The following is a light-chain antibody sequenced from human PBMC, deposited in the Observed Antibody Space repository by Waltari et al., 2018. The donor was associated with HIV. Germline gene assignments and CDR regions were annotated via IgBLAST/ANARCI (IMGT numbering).Light chain of an antibody. V-gene: IGLV3-19*01. J-gene: IGLJ2*01. CDR3: NARDSSGNHVV. Sequence: SSELTQAPAVSVALGQTVRIPCQGDSLRSYYASWYQQKPGQAPVLFIYGKNNRPSGIPDRFSGSSSGNTASLTITGAQAEDEADYYCNARDSSGNHVVFGGGTKLTVL. CDR1: SLRSYY. CDR2: GKN.